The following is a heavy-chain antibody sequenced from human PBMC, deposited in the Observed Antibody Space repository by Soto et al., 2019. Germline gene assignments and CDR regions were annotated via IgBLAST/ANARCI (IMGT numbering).Heavy chain of an antibody. CDR1: GFSFSTYS. Sequence: GGYLRLSCVASGFSFSTYSMNWVRQAPGKGLEWVSYIGSTGNTIYADSVKGRFTISRDNAKNSLYLQMNSLRAEDTAVYYGARVPRGQDNGFDPWGQGTLVTVSS. CDR2: IGSTGNTI. J-gene: IGHJ5*02. D-gene: IGHD3-10*01. CDR3: ARVPRGQDNGFDP. V-gene: IGHV3-48*01.